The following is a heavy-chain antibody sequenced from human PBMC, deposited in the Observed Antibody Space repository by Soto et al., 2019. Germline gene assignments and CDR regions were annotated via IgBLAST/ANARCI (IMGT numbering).Heavy chain of an antibody. CDR2: IDSDGSST. J-gene: IGHJ4*02. D-gene: IGHD5-18*01. V-gene: IGHV3-74*01. Sequence: HWVRQVPGKGLVWVSHIDSDGSSTTYADSVKGRFTISRDNAKNTLYLQMNSLRAEDTAVYYCARGDTAMVIDYWGQGTQVTVSS. CDR3: ARGDTAMVIDY.